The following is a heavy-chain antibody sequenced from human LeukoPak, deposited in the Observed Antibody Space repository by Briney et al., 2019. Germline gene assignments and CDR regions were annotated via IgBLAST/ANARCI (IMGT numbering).Heavy chain of an antibody. D-gene: IGHD5-18*01. CDR3: AKGGKTYPGYGYDYYYYGMDV. CDR1: GFTFSSYA. Sequence: GGSLRLSCAASGFTFSSYAMSWLRQVPGKGLEWVSAISGSGGSTYYADSVKGRFTISRDNSKNTLYLQMNSLRAEDTAVYYCAKGGKTYPGYGYDYYYYGMDVWGQGTTVTVSS. CDR2: ISGSGGST. V-gene: IGHV3-23*01. J-gene: IGHJ6*02.